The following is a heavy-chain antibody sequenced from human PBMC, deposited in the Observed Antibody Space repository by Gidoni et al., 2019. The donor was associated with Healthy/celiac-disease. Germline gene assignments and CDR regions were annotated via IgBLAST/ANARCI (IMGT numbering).Heavy chain of an antibody. J-gene: IGHJ4*02. D-gene: IGHD4-17*01. V-gene: IGHV3-49*03. CDR3: TRPCCMPATVTTEDFDY. Sequence: EVQLVESGGGVVQPGRSLRLSCTSSGFTFGDYAMRRFRQAPGKGLEWVGCMRSKAYGGTTEYAASVKGRFTISRDESKCIAYLQMNSLKTEDTAVYYCTRPCCMPATVTTEDFDYWGQGTLVTVSS. CDR2: MRSKAYGGTT. CDR1: GFTFGDYA.